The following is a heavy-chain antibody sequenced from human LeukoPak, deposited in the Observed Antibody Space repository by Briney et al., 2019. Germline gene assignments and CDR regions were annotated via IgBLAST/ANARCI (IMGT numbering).Heavy chain of an antibody. V-gene: IGHV4-4*09. CDR1: GGSISSYY. CDR3: ATKHSSSSAYDAFDI. D-gene: IGHD6-6*01. CDR2: IYASGST. Sequence: SETLSLTCTVSGGSISSYYWSWIRQPPGKGLEWIGYIYASGSTNYNPSLKSRVTISVDTSKNQLSLNLRFVTAADTAVYYCATKHSSSSAYDAFDIWGQGTTVTVSS. J-gene: IGHJ3*02.